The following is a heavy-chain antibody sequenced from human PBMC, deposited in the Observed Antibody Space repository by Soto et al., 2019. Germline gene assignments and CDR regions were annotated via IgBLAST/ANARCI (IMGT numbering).Heavy chain of an antibody. CDR3: ARNTGDY. J-gene: IGHJ4*02. CDR1: GFTFSSYV. D-gene: IGHD3-10*01. CDR2: ISYDGSNK. V-gene: IGHV3-30-3*01. Sequence: QVQLVESGGGVVQPGRSLRLSCAASGFTFSSYVMHWVRQAPGRGLEWVAVISYDGSNKYYADSVKGRFTISRDNSKNTLYLQMNSLRAEDTAMYYCARNTGDYWGQGTLVTVSS.